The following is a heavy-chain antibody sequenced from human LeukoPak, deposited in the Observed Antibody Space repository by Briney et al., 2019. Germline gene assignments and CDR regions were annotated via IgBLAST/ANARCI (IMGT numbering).Heavy chain of an antibody. CDR1: GFTFSSYG. D-gene: IGHD3-22*01. J-gene: IGHJ4*02. Sequence: PGGSLRLSCAASGFTFSSYGMHWVRQAPGKGLEWVAVIWYDGSNKYYADSVKGRFTISRDNSKNTLYLQMNSLGAEDTAVYYCARDRVGLYDSSGRRLDYWGQGTLVTVSS. CDR3: ARDRVGLYDSSGRRLDY. V-gene: IGHV3-33*01. CDR2: IWYDGSNK.